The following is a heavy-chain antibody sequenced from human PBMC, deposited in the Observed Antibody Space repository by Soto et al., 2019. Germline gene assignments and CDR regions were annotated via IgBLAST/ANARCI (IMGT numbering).Heavy chain of an antibody. V-gene: IGHV4-31*03. D-gene: IGHD3-10*01. J-gene: IGHJ3*02. CDR1: GGSISSGGYY. Sequence: QVQLQESGPGLVKPSQTLSLTCTVSGGSISSGGYYWSWIRQHPGKGLEWIGYIYYSGSTYYNPSLKSRVTISVDTSKNQFSLKLSSVTAADTAVYYCARGRVLWFGELLLAFDIWGQGTMVTVSS. CDR3: ARGRVLWFGELLLAFDI. CDR2: IYYSGST.